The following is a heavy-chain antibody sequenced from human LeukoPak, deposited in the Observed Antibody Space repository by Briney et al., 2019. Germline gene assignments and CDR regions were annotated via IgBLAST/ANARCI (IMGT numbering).Heavy chain of an antibody. V-gene: IGHV1-58*01. D-gene: IGHD1-1*01. CDR1: GFTFTSSA. Sequence: GASVKVSCKASGFTFTSSAVQWVRQARGQRLEWIGWIDVGSGNTNYAQKFQERVTITRDMSTSTAYMEPSSLRSEDTAVYYCAAVGPFTGTTRRDYYFDYWGQGTLVTVSS. CDR3: AAVGPFTGTTRRDYYFDY. CDR2: IDVGSGNT. J-gene: IGHJ4*02.